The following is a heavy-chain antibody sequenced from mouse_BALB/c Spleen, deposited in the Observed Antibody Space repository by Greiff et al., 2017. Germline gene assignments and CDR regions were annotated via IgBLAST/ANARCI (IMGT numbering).Heavy chain of an antibody. J-gene: IGHJ2*01. Sequence: EVKLEESGPGLVKPSQSLSLTCTVTGYSITSDYAWNWIRQFPGNKLEWMGYISYSGSTSYNPSLKSRISITRDTSKNQFFLQLNSVTTEDTATYYCARRIITTVPYFDYWGQGATLTVSS. V-gene: IGHV3-2*02. CDR3: ARRIITTVPYFDY. CDR1: GYSITSDYA. CDR2: ISYSGST. D-gene: IGHD1-1*01.